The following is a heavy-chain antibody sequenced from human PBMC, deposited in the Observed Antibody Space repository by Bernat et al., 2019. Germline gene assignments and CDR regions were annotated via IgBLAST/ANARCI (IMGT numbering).Heavy chain of an antibody. CDR1: GFTFSSYG. Sequence: QVQLVESGGGVVQPGRSLRLSCAASGFTFSSYGMHWVRQAPGKGLEWVAVIWYDGSNKYCADSVKGRFTISRDNSKNTLHLQMNSLRAGDTAVYYCARDSISQAADLDCWGQGTLVTVSS. CDR3: ARDSISQAADLDC. J-gene: IGHJ4*02. V-gene: IGHV3-33*01. CDR2: IWYDGSNK. D-gene: IGHD6-13*01.